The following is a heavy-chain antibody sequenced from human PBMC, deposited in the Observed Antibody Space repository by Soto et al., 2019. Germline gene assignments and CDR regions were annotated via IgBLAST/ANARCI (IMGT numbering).Heavy chain of an antibody. V-gene: IGHV3-30-3*01. Sequence: GGSLRLSCAASGFTFSSYAMHWVRQAPSKGLEWVAVISYDGSNKYYADSVKGRFTISRDNSKNTLYLQMNSLRAEDTAVYYCARDFDYWGQGTLVTVSS. J-gene: IGHJ4*02. CDR1: GFTFSSYA. CDR2: ISYDGSNK. CDR3: ARDFDY.